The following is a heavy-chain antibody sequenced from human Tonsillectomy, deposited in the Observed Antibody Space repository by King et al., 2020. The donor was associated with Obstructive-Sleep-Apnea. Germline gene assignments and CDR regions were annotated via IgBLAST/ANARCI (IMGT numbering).Heavy chain of an antibody. Sequence: VQLVESGGGLVQPGRSLRLSCAASGFTFDDYAMYWVWQAPGKGLEWVSGISWNSGSTGFADSVKGRFTISRDNAKNSLYLQMNRLRAEDTALYYCAKDATGYSSSWPNWFDPWGQGTLVTVSS. J-gene: IGHJ5*02. CDR1: GFTFDDYA. CDR2: ISWNSGST. V-gene: IGHV3-9*01. CDR3: AKDATGYSSSWPNWFDP. D-gene: IGHD6-13*01.